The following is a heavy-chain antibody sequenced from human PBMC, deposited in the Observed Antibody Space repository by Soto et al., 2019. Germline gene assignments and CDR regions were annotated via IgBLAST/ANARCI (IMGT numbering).Heavy chain of an antibody. CDR2: IYSGGSR. Sequence: EVQLVESGGGLIQPGGSLRLSCEVSGFSVSGNYMSWVRQAPGQGLDWVSVIYSGGSRYYADSVRGRFNISRDESQNTLYLQMSILRAEDTAVYYCARSMLVRGVLFDLWGRGSLVSVSS. CDR1: GFSVSGNY. J-gene: IGHJ4*02. D-gene: IGHD3-10*01. CDR3: ARSMLVRGVLFDL. V-gene: IGHV3-53*01.